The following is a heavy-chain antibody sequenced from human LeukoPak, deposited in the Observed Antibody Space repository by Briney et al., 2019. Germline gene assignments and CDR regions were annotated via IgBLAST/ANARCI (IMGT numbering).Heavy chain of an antibody. J-gene: IGHJ5*02. D-gene: IGHD3-10*01. CDR3: ARDQKYGSGSYNWFDP. Sequence: ASVKVSCKASGYTFTGYYMHWVRQAPGQGLEWMGWINPNSGGTNYAQKFQGRVTLTRDTSIRTAYMQLSRLRSDDTAVYYCARDQKYGSGSYNWFDPWGQGTLVSVSS. V-gene: IGHV1-2*02. CDR1: GYTFTGYY. CDR2: INPNSGGT.